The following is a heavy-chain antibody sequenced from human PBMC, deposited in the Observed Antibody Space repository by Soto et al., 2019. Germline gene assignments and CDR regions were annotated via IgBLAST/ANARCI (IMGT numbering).Heavy chain of an antibody. CDR2: ITYDATNE. Sequence: GSLRLSCAASGFSFSKYAMHWVRQAPGKGLEWVAVITYDATNEYYADSVKGRFTISRDNSNNTLSLHMSSLRLADTAVYYCARKAVPDFWGQGTLVTVSS. D-gene: IGHD6-19*01. V-gene: IGHV3-30-3*01. CDR1: GFSFSKYA. J-gene: IGHJ4*02. CDR3: ARKAVPDF.